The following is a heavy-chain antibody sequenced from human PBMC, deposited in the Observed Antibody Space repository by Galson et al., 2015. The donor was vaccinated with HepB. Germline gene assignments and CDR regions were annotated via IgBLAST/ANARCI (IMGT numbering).Heavy chain of an antibody. V-gene: IGHV1-24*01. CDR3: ATYLGSTGFDF. Sequence: CKVSGYNLIELSIHWVRQAPGKGLEWMGNLVPENGDTLLAQKFEGRVRMTEATSSDTTYMELSSLRSEDTGVYFCATYLGSTGFDFWGQGTMVTVSS. D-gene: IGHD3-9*01. J-gene: IGHJ3*01. CDR1: GYNLIELS. CDR2: LVPENGDT.